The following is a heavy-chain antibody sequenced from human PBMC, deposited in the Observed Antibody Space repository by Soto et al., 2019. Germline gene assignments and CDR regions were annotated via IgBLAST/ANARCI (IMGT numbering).Heavy chain of an antibody. D-gene: IGHD3-3*01. J-gene: IGHJ5*02. V-gene: IGHV5-10-1*01. CDR1: GFSFTSYW. CDR2: IDPSDSYT. Sequence: GESLKISCQCSGFSFTSYWIGWVRQMPGKGLEWMGRIDPSDSYTNYSPSFQGHVTISADKSISTAYLQWSSLKASDTAMYYCARHRPPIMHCGVAPYNWFDPWGQGTLVTVSS. CDR3: ARHRPPIMHCGVAPYNWFDP.